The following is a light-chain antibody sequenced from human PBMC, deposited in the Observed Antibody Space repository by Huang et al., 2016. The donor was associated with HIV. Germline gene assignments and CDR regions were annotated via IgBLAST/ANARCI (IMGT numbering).Light chain of an antibody. Sequence: DIVMTQSPDSLAVSLGERATINCKSSQSVLYSSNNKKYLAWYQQKPGQPPKLLIYWASTREPGVPDRFSGSGSGTDFTLTISSLQAEDVAVYYCQQYYSTPPVTFGPGTKVDIK. CDR2: WAS. CDR1: QSVLYSSNNKKY. V-gene: IGKV4-1*01. CDR3: QQYYSTPPVT. J-gene: IGKJ3*01.